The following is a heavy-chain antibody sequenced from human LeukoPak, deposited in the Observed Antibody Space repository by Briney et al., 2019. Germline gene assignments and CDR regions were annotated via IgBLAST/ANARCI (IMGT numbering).Heavy chain of an antibody. CDR1: GGSISSSSYW. J-gene: IGHJ5*02. D-gene: IGHD2-8*02. Sequence: SETLSLTCTVSGGSISSSSYWWGWIRQPPGKGLEWIGSIFYSGGTYYNPSLKSRVTISVDTSKNQFSLKLSSVTAADTAVYYCARRPPAGGTDWFDPWGQGTLVTVSS. CDR3: ARRPPAGGTDWFDP. V-gene: IGHV4-39*01. CDR2: IFYSGGT.